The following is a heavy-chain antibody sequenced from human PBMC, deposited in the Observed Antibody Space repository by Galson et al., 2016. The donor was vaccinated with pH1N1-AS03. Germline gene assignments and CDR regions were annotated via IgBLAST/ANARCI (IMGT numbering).Heavy chain of an antibody. Sequence: SLRLSCAASGFTFSDYYITWIRQAPGKGLEWLSYISRSNLYTNYADSVKGRFTTSRDNSKNTLNLQLTSLRSEDTAVYYCARMAAAGDWGQGTLVTVSS. CDR3: ARMAAAGD. V-gene: IGHV3-11*06. D-gene: IGHD6-13*01. CDR2: ISRSNLYT. J-gene: IGHJ4*02. CDR1: GFTFSDYY.